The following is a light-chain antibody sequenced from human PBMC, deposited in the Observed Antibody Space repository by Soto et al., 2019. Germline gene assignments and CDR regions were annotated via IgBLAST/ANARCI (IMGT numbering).Light chain of an antibody. CDR3: GTWDSSLSAVV. CDR2: DNN. Sequence: QSVLTQPPSVSVAPGQKVTISCSGSRSNIGNNYVSWYQQLPGTAPKLLIYDNNKRPSGIPDRFSGSRSGTSATLGITGLQTGDEADYYCGTWDSSLSAVVFGTGTKVTVL. CDR1: RSNIGNNY. J-gene: IGLJ1*01. V-gene: IGLV1-51*01.